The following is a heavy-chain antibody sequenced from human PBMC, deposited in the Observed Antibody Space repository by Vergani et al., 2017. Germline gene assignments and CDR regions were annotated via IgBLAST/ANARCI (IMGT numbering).Heavy chain of an antibody. D-gene: IGHD4-17*01. Sequence: QVQLVQSGAEVKKPGSSVKVSCKASGGTFSSYAISWVRQAPGQGLEWMGGIIPIFGTANYAQKVQGRVTITADESTSTAYMELSSLRSEDTAVYYCARVRVEDYGDYRALDYWGQGTLVTVSS. J-gene: IGHJ4*02. CDR3: ARVRVEDYGDYRALDY. CDR2: IIPIFGTA. CDR1: GGTFSSYA. V-gene: IGHV1-69*13.